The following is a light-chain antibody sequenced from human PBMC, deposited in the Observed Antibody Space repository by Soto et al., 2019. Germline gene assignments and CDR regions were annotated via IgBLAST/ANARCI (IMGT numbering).Light chain of an antibody. CDR2: KAS. V-gene: IGKV1-5*03. Sequence: DIQMTQSPSTLSASVGDRVTITCRASQTISSWLAWYQQKPGKAPKLLIYKASTLESGVPSRFSGSGSGTEFTLTSSSLQPGDFATYYCQQYKSYWYTFGQGTKLEIK. J-gene: IGKJ2*01. CDR1: QTISSW. CDR3: QQYKSYWYT.